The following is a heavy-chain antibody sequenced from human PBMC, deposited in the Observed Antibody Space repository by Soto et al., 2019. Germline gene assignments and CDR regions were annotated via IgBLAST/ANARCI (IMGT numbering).Heavy chain of an antibody. CDR3: ARKPYCSGGSCYHGIDY. CDR1: GGTFSSYA. V-gene: IGHV1-69*01. J-gene: IGHJ4*02. D-gene: IGHD2-15*01. CDR2: IIPIFGTA. Sequence: QVQLVQSGAEVQKPGSSVKVSCKASGGTFSSYAISWVRQAPGQGLEWMGGIIPIFGTANYAQKFQGRVTITADESTSTAYMELSSLRSEDTAVYYCARKPYCSGGSCYHGIDYWGQGTLVTVSS.